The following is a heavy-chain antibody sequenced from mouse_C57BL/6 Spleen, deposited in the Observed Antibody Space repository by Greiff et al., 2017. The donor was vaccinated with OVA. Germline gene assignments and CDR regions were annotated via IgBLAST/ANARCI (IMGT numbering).Heavy chain of an antibody. CDR2: IYPYNGVS. V-gene: IGHV1-31*01. D-gene: IGHD2-1*01. J-gene: IGHJ2*01. CDR1: GYSFTGYY. Sequence: VQLQQSGPELVKPGASVKISCKASGYSFTGYYMHWVKQSHGNILDWIGYIYPYNGVSSYNQKFKGKATLTVDKSSSTAYMELRSLTSEDSAVYYCARGTIYYGNLLTHFDYWGQGTTLTVSS. CDR3: ARGTIYYGNLLTHFDY.